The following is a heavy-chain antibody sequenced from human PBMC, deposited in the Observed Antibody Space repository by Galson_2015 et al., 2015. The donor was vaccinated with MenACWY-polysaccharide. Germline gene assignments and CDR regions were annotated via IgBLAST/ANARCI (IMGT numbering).Heavy chain of an antibody. J-gene: IGHJ6*03. CDR2: ISYDGINR. D-gene: IGHD4-11*01. V-gene: IGHV3-30*18. CDR1: GFTFSTYG. Sequence: SLRLSCAASGFTFSTYGMHWVRQAPGKGLEWVALISYDGINRYYPDSVKGRFTISRDNSKKTLYLQVNSLKGEDTAVYYYAKDSLRLQRQIFYMDVWGKGTTVTVSS. CDR3: AKDSLRLQRQIFYMDV.